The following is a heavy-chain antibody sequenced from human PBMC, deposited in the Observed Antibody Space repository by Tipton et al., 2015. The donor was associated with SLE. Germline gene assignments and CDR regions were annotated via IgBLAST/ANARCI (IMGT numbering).Heavy chain of an antibody. CDR3: ARSGSYPYYYYYMDV. D-gene: IGHD1-26*01. CDR2: IYYSGST. J-gene: IGHJ6*03. CDR1: SGSISNSDYY. Sequence: TLSLTCSVSSGSISNSDYYWSWIRQPPGKGLEWIGYIYYSGSTNYNPSLKSRVTISVDTSKNQFSLKLSSVTAADTAVYYCARSGSYPYYYYYMDVWGKGTTVTVSS. V-gene: IGHV4-61*08.